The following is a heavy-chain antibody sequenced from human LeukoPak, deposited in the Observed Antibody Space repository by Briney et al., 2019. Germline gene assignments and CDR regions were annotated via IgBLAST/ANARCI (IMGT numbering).Heavy chain of an antibody. J-gene: IGHJ6*02. CDR3: ARDFSYSNYGEVRYGMDV. CDR2: INHSGST. D-gene: IGHD4-4*01. CDR1: GGSFSGYY. Sequence: SETLSLTCAVYGGSFSGYYWSWIRQPPGKGLKWIGEINHSGSTNYNPSLKSRVTISVDTSKNQFSLKLSSVTAADTAVYYCARDFSYSNYGEVRYGMDVWGQGTTVTVSS. V-gene: IGHV4-34*01.